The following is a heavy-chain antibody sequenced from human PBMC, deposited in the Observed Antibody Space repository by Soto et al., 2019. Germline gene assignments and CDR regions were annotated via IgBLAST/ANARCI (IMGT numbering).Heavy chain of an antibody. D-gene: IGHD4-4*01. CDR1: GYNFISHH. CDR2: INPFDGGA. CDR3: ASDYVSSKPSLGYFDY. Sequence: QVQLAQSRAEVTKPGASARLSCKASGYNFISHHIHWVRQAPGQGLEWMGFINPFDGGATHAQQLQGRVMMTRGKPTGTVYMELGSLRSEDAAVYYCASDYVSSKPSLGYFDYWGRGALVTVSA. V-gene: IGHV1-46*04. J-gene: IGHJ4*02.